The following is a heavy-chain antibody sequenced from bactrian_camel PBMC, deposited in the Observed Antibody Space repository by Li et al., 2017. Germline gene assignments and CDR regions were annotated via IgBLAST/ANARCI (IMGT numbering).Heavy chain of an antibody. Sequence: VESGGGSVQAGGSLRLSCEAPGYTYDTYCMGWFRRLPGQEREGVAAIAGDGRTNYADSVKGRFTISRDGAKNIISLQMDSLKPEDTATYYCAADLVTDEPSLVEREYYYWGQGTQVTVS. V-gene: IGHV3S53*01. CDR3: AADLVTDEPSLVEREYYY. CDR1: GYTYDTYC. J-gene: IGHJ4*01. CDR2: IAGDGRT. D-gene: IGHD1*01.